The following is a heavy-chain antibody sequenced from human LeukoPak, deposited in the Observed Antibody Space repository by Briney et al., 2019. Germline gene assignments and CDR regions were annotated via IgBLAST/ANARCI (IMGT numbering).Heavy chain of an antibody. Sequence: PSETLSLTRPVSGGSISSYYWSWIRQPAGKGLEWIGRIYTSGSTNYNPSLKSRVTMSVDTYNNQFSLKLSSVTAADTAVYYCARSVRSYDSSGYYNNWFDPWGQGTMVTVSS. D-gene: IGHD3-22*01. CDR3: ARSVRSYDSSGYYNNWFDP. J-gene: IGHJ5*02. V-gene: IGHV4-4*07. CDR2: IYTSGST. CDR1: GGSISSYY.